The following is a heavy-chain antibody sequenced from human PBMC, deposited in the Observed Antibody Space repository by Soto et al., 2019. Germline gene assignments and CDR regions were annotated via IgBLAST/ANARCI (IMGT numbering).Heavy chain of an antibody. CDR2: IWYDGSNK. D-gene: IGHD2-8*01. J-gene: IGHJ4*02. Sequence: PGGSLRLSCAASGFTFSSYGMHWVRQAPGKGLEWVAGIWYDGSNKYYADSVKGRFTISRDNSKNTLYLQMNSLRAEDTAVYYWARDKLYRFDYWGQGTLVTVSS. CDR1: GFTFSSYG. CDR3: ARDKLYRFDY. V-gene: IGHV3-33*01.